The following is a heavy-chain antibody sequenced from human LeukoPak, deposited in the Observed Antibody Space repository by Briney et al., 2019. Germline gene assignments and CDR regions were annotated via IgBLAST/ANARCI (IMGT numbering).Heavy chain of an antibody. J-gene: IGHJ4*02. V-gene: IGHV1-2*02. CDR1: GYTFTGYY. CDR2: INPNSGGT. CDR3: AREPVAVAGTGLYY. Sequence: ASVKVSCKASGYTFTGYYMHWVRQAPGQGLEWMGWINPNSGGTNYAQKFQGRVTMTRDTSISTAHMELSRLRSDDTAVYYCAREPVAVAGTGLYYWGQGTLVTVSS. D-gene: IGHD6-19*01.